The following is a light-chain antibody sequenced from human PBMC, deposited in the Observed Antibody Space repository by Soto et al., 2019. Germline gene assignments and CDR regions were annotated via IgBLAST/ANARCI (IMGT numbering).Light chain of an antibody. CDR1: ISDVGAYKY. CDR3: TSYVGSNIWV. J-gene: IGLJ3*02. CDR2: EVS. V-gene: IGLV2-8*01. Sequence: QSALTQPPSASESPGQSVTISCTGTISDVGAYKYVSWYQQYPGKAPKLMIYEVSKRPSGVPHRFSGSKSGNTASLTVSGLQAEDEADYYCTSYVGSNIWVFGGGTKLTVL.